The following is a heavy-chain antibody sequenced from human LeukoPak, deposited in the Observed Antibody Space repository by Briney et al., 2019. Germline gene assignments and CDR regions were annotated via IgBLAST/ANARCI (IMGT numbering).Heavy chain of an antibody. CDR2: ISAYNGNT. CDR1: GYTFTSYG. D-gene: IGHD4-17*01. J-gene: IGHJ4*02. CDR3: ARDRTLRGDYYFDY. V-gene: IGHV1-18*01. Sequence: ASVKVSCKASGYTFTSYGISWVRQAPGQGLEWMGWISAYNGNTNYAQKLQGRVTMATDTSTSTAYMELRSLRSDDTAVYYCARDRTLRGDYYFDYWGQGTLVTVSS.